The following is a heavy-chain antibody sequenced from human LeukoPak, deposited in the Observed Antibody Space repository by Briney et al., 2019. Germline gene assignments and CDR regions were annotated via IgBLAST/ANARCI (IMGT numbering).Heavy chain of an antibody. CDR1: GFTFGSYA. V-gene: IGHV3-30*18. D-gene: IGHD6-19*01. J-gene: IGHJ4*02. Sequence: PGGSLGPSWAASGFTFGSYALQWAPPAPGKGLGWVAVMSHDGSNKDYGDSVKGRFTISRDNSKNTLYLQMNSLRAEDTAVYYCAKLDSSGWSRPFDYWGQGTLVTVSS. CDR3: AKLDSSGWSRPFDY. CDR2: MSHDGSNK.